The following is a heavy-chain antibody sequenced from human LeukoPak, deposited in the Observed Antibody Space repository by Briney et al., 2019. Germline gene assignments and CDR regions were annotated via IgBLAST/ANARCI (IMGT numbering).Heavy chain of an antibody. D-gene: IGHD2-8*01. CDR3: AKDRCSNGIGCYYYYMDV. J-gene: IGHJ6*03. V-gene: IGHV3-30*02. CDR2: IQNDGSNE. CDR1: GFTFSSYG. Sequence: GGSLRLSCAASGFTFSSYGMHWVRQAPGKGLEWVAYIQNDGSNEQYADSVKGRFSISRDSSKNILCLQMNSLRAEDTAVYYCAKDRCSNGIGCYYYYMDVWGKGTTVTIPS.